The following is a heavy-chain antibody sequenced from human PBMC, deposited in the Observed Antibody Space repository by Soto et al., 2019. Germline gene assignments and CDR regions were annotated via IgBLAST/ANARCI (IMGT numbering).Heavy chain of an antibody. J-gene: IGHJ4*02. CDR3: ARGRASGSYYLLDY. D-gene: IGHD3-10*01. CDR1: GNTFTSYD. Sequence: GASVKVSCKASGNTFTSYDINWVRQATGHGLEWMGWINPDSGSIGYAQKFQGRGTMTRDTAIRTAYMEVSRLRSDDTAVYYCARGRASGSYYLLDYWGQGTLVTVSS. V-gene: IGHV1-8*01. CDR2: INPDSGSI.